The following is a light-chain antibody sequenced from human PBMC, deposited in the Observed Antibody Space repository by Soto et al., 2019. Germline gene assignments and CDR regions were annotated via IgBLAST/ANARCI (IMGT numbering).Light chain of an antibody. J-gene: IGKJ3*01. CDR1: QSISSW. CDR3: QQYNSYPPT. Sequence: DIQMTQSPSTLSASVGDRVTITCRASQSISSWFAWYQQKPGKAPNLLIYKASTLQGGVPSRFSGSGSGTEFSLTISSLQPDDLATYYCQQYNSYPPTFGPGTKVDIK. CDR2: KAS. V-gene: IGKV1-5*03.